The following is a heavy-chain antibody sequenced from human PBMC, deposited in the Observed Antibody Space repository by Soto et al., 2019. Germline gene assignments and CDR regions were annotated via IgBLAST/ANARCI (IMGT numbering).Heavy chain of an antibody. CDR3: ARARLFWSGYYATYYYYYMDV. V-gene: IGHV4-34*01. D-gene: IGHD3-3*01. Sequence: SETLSLTCAVYGGSFSGYYWSWIRQPPGKGLEWIGEINHSGSTNYNPSLKSRVTISVDTSKNQFSLKLSSVTAADTAVYYCARARLFWSGYYATYYYYYMDVWGKGTTVT. CDR1: GGSFSGYY. CDR2: INHSGST. J-gene: IGHJ6*03.